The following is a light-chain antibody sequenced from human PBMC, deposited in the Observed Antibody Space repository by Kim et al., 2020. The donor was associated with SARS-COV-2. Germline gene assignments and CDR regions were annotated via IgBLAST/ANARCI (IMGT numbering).Light chain of an antibody. Sequence: QSVVTQPPSASGTPGQRVTVSCSGSSSNIGTNTVNWYQQLPGTAPKLLIYSTNQRPSGVPDRFSGSKSGTSASLAISGLQSEDEADYYCAAWDDSLDAYVFGTGTKVTVL. CDR3: AAWDDSLDAYV. J-gene: IGLJ1*01. CDR1: SSNIGTNT. V-gene: IGLV1-44*01. CDR2: STN.